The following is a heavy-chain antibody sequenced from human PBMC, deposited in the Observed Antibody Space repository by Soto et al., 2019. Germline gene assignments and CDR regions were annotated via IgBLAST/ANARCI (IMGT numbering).Heavy chain of an antibody. J-gene: IGHJ6*02. V-gene: IGHV5-10-1*01. CDR2: IDPSDSYT. D-gene: IGHD4-17*01. Sequence: GESLKISCKGSGYSFTNYWISWVRQMPGKGLEWMGRIDPSDSYTNYSPSFQGHVTISADKSISTAYLQWSSLKASDTAIYYCARHIGNYGDFYGMDVWGQGTTVTV. CDR1: GYSFTNYW. CDR3: ARHIGNYGDFYGMDV.